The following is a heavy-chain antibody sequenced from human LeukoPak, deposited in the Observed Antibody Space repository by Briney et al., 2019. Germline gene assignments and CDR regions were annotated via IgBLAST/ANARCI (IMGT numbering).Heavy chain of an antibody. CDR2: ISGSGGST. V-gene: IGHV3-23*01. Sequence: QSGGSLRLSCAASGFTFSDYYLTWIRQAPGKGLEWVSAISGSGGSTYYADSVKGRFTISRDNFKNTLYLQMNSLRAEDTAAYYCAASGAVTTVRRYYYYVDVWGKGTTVTVSS. D-gene: IGHD4-17*01. CDR1: GFTFSDYY. CDR3: AASGAVTTVRRYYYYVDV. J-gene: IGHJ6*03.